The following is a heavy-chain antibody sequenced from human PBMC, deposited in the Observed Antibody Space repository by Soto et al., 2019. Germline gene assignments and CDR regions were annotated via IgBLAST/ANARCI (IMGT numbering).Heavy chain of an antibody. V-gene: IGHV3-23*01. Sequence: EVQLLESGGGLVQPGGSLRLSCVASGFTFNSYAMTWVRQAPGQGLEWVSTVTGSGAYTFDADSVKGRFTISRDNSKDTLYRQRNSLSPEDTALYSGAKERYSDILPDSYYTSGRDVGAKGPRSPSP. CDR2: VTGSGAYT. CDR3: AKERYSDILPDSYYTSGRDV. CDR1: GFTFNSYA. D-gene: IGHD3-9*01. J-gene: IGHJ6*02.